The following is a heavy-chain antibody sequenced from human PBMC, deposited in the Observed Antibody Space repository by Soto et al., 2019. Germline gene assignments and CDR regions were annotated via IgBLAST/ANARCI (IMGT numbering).Heavy chain of an antibody. V-gene: IGHV5-10-1*01. CDR1: GYSFTSYW. J-gene: IGHJ3*02. CDR3: AINYGDSKHAFDI. D-gene: IGHD4-17*01. CDR2: IDPSDSYT. Sequence: GESLKISCTGSGYSFTSYWISWVRQMPGKGLEWMGRIDPSDSYTNYSTSFQGHVTISADKSISTAYLQWSSLKASDTAMYYCAINYGDSKHAFDIWGQGTLVTVSS.